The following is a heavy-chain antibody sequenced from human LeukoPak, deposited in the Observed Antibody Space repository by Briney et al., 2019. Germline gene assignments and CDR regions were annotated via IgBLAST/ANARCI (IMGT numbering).Heavy chain of an antibody. J-gene: IGHJ6*03. D-gene: IGHD3-10*01. CDR3: ARTVRVRGVMKNRGVARDYYYMDV. CDR2: FYDSGNT. Sequence: SETLSLTCTVSGGSISGYYWTWIRQPAGKGLEWIGRFYDSGNTNYNPSLKSRVTMSVDTSKNQVSLNLRSVTAADTADYYCARTVRVRGVMKNRGVARDYYYMDVWGKGTTVTVSS. CDR1: GGSISGYY. V-gene: IGHV4-4*07.